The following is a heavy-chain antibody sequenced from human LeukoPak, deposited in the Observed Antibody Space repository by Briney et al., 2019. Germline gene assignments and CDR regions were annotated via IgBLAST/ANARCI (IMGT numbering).Heavy chain of an antibody. Sequence: GASVKVSCKASGYTFTSYGISWVRQAPGQGLEWVGWISAYNGNTNYPQKLQGRVTMTTDTSTSTAYMELRSLRSDNTAVYYCARDMVQGVMVYMDVWGKGTTVTVSS. CDR2: ISAYNGNT. D-gene: IGHD3-10*01. CDR3: ARDMVQGVMVYMDV. V-gene: IGHV1-18*01. J-gene: IGHJ6*03. CDR1: GYTFTSYG.